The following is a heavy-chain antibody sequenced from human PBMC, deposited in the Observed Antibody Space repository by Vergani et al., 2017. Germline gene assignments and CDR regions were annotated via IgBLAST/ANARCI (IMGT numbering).Heavy chain of an antibody. CDR1: GGSISNHY. Sequence: QVQLQESGPGLVKPSETLSLTCTVSGGSISNHYWSWIRQPPGKGLEWIGYIYYSGSTNYNPSLKSRVTISVDTSKNQFSLKLSSVTAADTAVYYCAREDSGSYDYWGQGTLVTVSS. CDR2: IYYSGST. J-gene: IGHJ4*02. CDR3: AREDSGSYDY. D-gene: IGHD1-26*01. V-gene: IGHV4-59*11.